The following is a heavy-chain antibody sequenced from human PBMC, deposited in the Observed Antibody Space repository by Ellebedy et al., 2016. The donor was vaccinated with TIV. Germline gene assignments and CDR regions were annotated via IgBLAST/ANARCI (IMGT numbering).Heavy chain of an antibody. CDR1: GYTFTSYG. CDR3: ARDWALFVSAGIPFYYYYMDV. Sequence: ASVKVSXXASGYTFTSYGIRWVRQAPGQGLEWMGWISTNNGETKYVEKFQGRVTMTRDTSTNTTFMELRSLRPDDTAVYYCARDWALFVSAGIPFYYYYMDVWGKGTTVTVSS. CDR2: ISTNNGET. V-gene: IGHV1-18*01. D-gene: IGHD2-2*01. J-gene: IGHJ6*03.